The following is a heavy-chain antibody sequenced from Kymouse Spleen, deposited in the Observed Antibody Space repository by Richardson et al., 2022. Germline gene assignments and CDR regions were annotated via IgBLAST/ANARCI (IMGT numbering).Heavy chain of an antibody. CDR2: ISWNSGSI. J-gene: IGHJ6*02. D-gene: IGHD6-13*01. Sequence: EVQLVESGGGLVQPGRSLRLSCAASGFTFDDYAMHWVRQAPGKGLEWVSGISWNSGSIGYADSVKGRFTISRDNAKNSLYLQMNSLRAEDTALYYCAKDIEYSSSWYVLLLLLRYGRLGPRDHGHRLL. V-gene: IGHV3-9*01. CDR1: GFTFDDYA. CDR3: AKDIEYSSSWYVLLLLLRYGR.